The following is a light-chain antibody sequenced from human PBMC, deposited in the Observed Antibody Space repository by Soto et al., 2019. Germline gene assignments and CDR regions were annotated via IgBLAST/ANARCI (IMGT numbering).Light chain of an antibody. CDR2: GAS. CDR1: QSVSSGY. CDR3: QHYGSSLWT. V-gene: IGKV3-20*01. Sequence: EIVLTQSPGTLSLSPGERVTLSCRASQSVSSGYLAWYQPTPGQAPRLLIYGASSRATGIPDRFSGSGSGTDFTLTISRLEPEDFAVYYCQHYGSSLWTFGQGTKVEIK. J-gene: IGKJ1*01.